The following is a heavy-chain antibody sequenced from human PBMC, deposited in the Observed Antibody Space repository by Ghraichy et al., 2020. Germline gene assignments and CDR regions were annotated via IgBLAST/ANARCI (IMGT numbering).Heavy chain of an antibody. CDR2: IFHSGTT. V-gene: IGHV4-38-2*02. J-gene: IGHJ4*02. CDR3: VRDYYDTDDYPTFVDH. Sequence: SQTLSLTCAVSGYSISSGYFWGWIRQPPVKGLEWIGSIFHSGTTYYNPSLKSRVSISVDTSMNQFSLKLSSVTAADTALYYCVRDYYDTDDYPTFVDHWGQGTLVTVSS. D-gene: IGHD3-22*01. CDR1: GYSISSGYF.